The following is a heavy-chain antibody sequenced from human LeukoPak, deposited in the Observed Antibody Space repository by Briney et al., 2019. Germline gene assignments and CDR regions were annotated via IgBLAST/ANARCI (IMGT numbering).Heavy chain of an antibody. Sequence: ASVKLSRKASGHTFTSYDNNLVRQATGQGLEWMGWMNPDSGNAGYAQKFQGRVTMTRNPSISTAYMKLSSLTSEDTAVYYCARRIAAAGVGIVYWGQGTLVTVSS. V-gene: IGHV1-8*01. D-gene: IGHD6-13*01. CDR1: GHTFTSYD. CDR3: ARRIAAAGVGIVY. CDR2: MNPDSGNA. J-gene: IGHJ4*02.